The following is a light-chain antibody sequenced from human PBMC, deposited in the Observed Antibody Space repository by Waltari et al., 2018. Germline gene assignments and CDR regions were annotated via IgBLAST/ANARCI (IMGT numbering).Light chain of an antibody. J-gene: IGLJ3*02. CDR1: SSDLGTYNY. V-gene: IGLV2-14*03. CDR2: DVS. CDR3: SSYTSISAWV. Sequence: QSALTQPASVSGSPGQSITISCTGTSSDLGTYNYVSWYQHHPGKAPKLMIYDVSDRPSGVYKRCAGSKSGRTASLTISGLQAEDEADYYCSSYTSISAWVFGGGTKLTVL.